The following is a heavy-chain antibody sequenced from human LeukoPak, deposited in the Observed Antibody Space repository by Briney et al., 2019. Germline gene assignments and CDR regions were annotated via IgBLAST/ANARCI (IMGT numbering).Heavy chain of an antibody. D-gene: IGHD6-13*01. V-gene: IGHV4-4*07. CDR1: GGSISSYY. CDR3: ARHRSSSWSPWFYYMDV. Sequence: SETLSLTCTVSGGSISSYYWSWIRQPAGKGLEWIGRIYTSGSTNYNPSLKSRLTISVDMSKNHLSLRLSSVTATDTAVYYCARHRSSSWSPWFYYMDVWGKGTTVTVSS. J-gene: IGHJ6*03. CDR2: IYTSGST.